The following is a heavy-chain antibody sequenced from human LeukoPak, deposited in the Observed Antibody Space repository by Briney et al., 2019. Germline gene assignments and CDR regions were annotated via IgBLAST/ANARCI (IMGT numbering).Heavy chain of an antibody. D-gene: IGHD3-3*02. Sequence: SSETLSLTCTVSGGSISSYYWSWIRQPPGKGLEWIGYIYYSGSTNYNPSLKSRVTISVDTSKNQFSLKLSSVTAADTAVYYCTRGHSIYDAFDIWGQGTMVTVSS. V-gene: IGHV4-59*01. J-gene: IGHJ3*02. CDR3: TRGHSIYDAFDI. CDR2: IYYSGST. CDR1: GGSISSYY.